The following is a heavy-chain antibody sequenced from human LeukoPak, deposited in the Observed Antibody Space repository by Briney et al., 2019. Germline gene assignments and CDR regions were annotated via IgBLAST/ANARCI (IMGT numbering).Heavy chain of an antibody. CDR3: ARLYTNNEDV. D-gene: IGHD2-2*02. CDR1: GYSFPNYW. CDR2: IYPGDSDT. J-gene: IGHJ3*01. Sequence: GESLKISCKGSGYSFPNYWIGWVRQMPGKGLEWMGIIYPGDSDTRYSPSFRGQVTISADKSISTAYRQWSSLKASDTAMYYCARLYTNNEDVWGQGTMVTVSS. V-gene: IGHV5-51*01.